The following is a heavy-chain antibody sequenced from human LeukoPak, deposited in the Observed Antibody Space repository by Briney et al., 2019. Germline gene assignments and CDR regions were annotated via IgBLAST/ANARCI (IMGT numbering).Heavy chain of an antibody. CDR3: ARHPTALVSYGFDP. CDR1: GGSIGSSY. Sequence: SETLSLTCTVSGGSIGSSYWSWIRQPPGKGLEWIGYIYYSGSTNYNPSLKSRVTISVDTSKNQFSLKLSSVTAADTAIYYCARHPTALVSYGFDPWGQGTLVTVSS. D-gene: IGHD5-18*01. CDR2: IYYSGST. J-gene: IGHJ5*02. V-gene: IGHV4-59*08.